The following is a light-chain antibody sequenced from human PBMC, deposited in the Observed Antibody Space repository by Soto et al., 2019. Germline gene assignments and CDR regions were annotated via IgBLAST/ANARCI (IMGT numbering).Light chain of an antibody. Sequence: QSVLTQPASVSGSPGQSITVSCTGTSSDIGGYNYVSWYQQHPGEAPKLMIYEVSNRPSGVSNRFSGSKSGNTASLTISGLQADEEADYYCCSRASSITYVFGSGTKVTVL. J-gene: IGLJ1*01. CDR1: SSDIGGYNY. CDR3: CSRASSITYV. CDR2: EVS. V-gene: IGLV2-14*01.